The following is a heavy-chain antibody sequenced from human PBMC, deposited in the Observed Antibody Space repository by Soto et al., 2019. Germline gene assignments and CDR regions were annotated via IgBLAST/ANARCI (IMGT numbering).Heavy chain of an antibody. V-gene: IGHV1-8*01. Sequence: GASVKLSCKASGYTFTSYDINWVRQATGQGLEWMGWMNPNSGNTGYAQKFQGRVTMTRNTSISTAYMELSSLRSEDTAVYYCARRDYYGSGSYFYYYYYMDVWGNGTTVTVSS. CDR1: GYTFTSYD. J-gene: IGHJ6*03. D-gene: IGHD3-10*01. CDR2: MNPNSGNT. CDR3: ARRDYYGSGSYFYYYYYMDV.